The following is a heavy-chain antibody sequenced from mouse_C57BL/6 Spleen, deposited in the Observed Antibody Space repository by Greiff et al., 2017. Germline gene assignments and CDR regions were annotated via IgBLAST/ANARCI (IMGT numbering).Heavy chain of an antibody. CDR1: GYTFTSYW. J-gene: IGHJ2*01. V-gene: IGHV1-64*01. Sequence: VQLQQPGAELVKPGASVKLSCKASGYTFTSYWMHWVKQRPGQGLEWIGMIHPNSGSTNYNEKFKSKATLTVDKSSSTAYMQLSSLTSEDSAVYYCARQPTTVVAGYYFDYWGQGTTLTVSS. CDR2: IHPNSGST. CDR3: ARQPTTVVAGYYFDY. D-gene: IGHD1-1*01.